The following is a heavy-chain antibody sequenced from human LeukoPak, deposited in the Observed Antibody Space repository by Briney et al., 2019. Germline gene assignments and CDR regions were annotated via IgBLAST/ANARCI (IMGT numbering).Heavy chain of an antibody. V-gene: IGHV1-2*02. CDR2: INPNSGGT. J-gene: IGHJ4*02. Sequence: GASVKVSCKASGYTFTGYYMHWVRQAPGQGLEWMGWINPNSGGTNYAQKFQGRVTMTRDTSISTAYMALSSLRYEDTAMYYCARESVAGGFEYWGQGTLVTVSS. CDR1: GYTFTGYY. D-gene: IGHD6-19*01. CDR3: ARESVAGGFEY.